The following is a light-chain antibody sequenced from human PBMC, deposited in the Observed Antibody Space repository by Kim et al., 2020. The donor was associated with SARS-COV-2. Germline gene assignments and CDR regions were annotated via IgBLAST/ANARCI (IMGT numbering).Light chain of an antibody. CDR2: GAS. CDR1: RDIGNF. J-gene: IGKJ4*01. Sequence: DIQMTQSPSSLSASVGDRVTITCQASRDIGNFLNWYQQKPGKPPNLLIYGASKLESGVPSRFSGSGSGTDFTFTISSLQPEDIGTYYCQQYDNFLALTFGGGTKLEIK. V-gene: IGKV1-33*01. CDR3: QQYDNFLALT.